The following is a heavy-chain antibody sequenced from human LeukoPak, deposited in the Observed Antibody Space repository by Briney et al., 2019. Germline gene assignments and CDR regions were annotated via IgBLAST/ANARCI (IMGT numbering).Heavy chain of an antibody. CDR2: ISSSSSYI. V-gene: IGHV3-21*01. Sequence: SPGGSLRLSCAASGFTFSSYSMNWVRQAPGKGLEWVSSISSSSSYIYYADSVKGRFTISRDNAKNSLYLQMSSLRAEDTAVYYCARWGAGSGSYYNGPDYWGQGTLVTVSS. CDR1: GFTFSSYS. D-gene: IGHD3-10*01. J-gene: IGHJ4*02. CDR3: ARWGAGSGSYYNGPDY.